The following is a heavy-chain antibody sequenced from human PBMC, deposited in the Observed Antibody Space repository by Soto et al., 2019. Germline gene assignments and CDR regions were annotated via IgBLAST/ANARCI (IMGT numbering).Heavy chain of an antibody. J-gene: IGHJ3*02. V-gene: IGHV3-23*01. CDR2: ISGSGYST. D-gene: IGHD3-22*01. CDR3: AKAPYYYDSSGYYYTAFDI. CDR1: GSTFTSYA. Sequence: GGSLRLSCAASGSTFTSYALSWVRQAPGQGLEWVSAISGSGYSTYYADSVKGRFTISRDNSKNTLYLQMNSLRAEDTAVYYCAKAPYYYDSSGYYYTAFDIWGQGTMVTVSS.